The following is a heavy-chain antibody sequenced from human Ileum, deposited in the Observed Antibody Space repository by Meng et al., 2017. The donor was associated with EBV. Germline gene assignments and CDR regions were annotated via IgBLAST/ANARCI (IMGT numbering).Heavy chain of an antibody. CDR1: NGAVSSYGYY. CDR3: ARERGGGDRGIQ. CDR2: MSYTGST. D-gene: IGHD2-21*02. Sequence: QGQIQDSCPGRVMSSDTLSLTCSVSNGAVSSYGYYWTWIRPPPGKGLEWIGYMSYTGSTNYKSTLKSRVTISVDKSKNQFSLKLSSVTAADTAVYYCARERGGGDRGIQWGQGTLVTVSS. V-gene: IGHV4-61*08. J-gene: IGHJ4*02.